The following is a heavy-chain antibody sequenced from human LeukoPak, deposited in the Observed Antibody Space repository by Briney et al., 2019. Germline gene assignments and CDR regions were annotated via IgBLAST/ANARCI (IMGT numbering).Heavy chain of an antibody. D-gene: IGHD3-22*01. CDR1: GGSIRSSRYY. Sequence: SETLSLTCTVSGGSIRSSRYYWGWVRRPPGKGLEWIGSIYYSGSTYYNPSLKSRVTISVDTSKNQFSLKLSSVTAADTAVYYCARGPRYYYDSSGYVLDYWGQGTLVTVSS. J-gene: IGHJ4*02. CDR2: IYYSGST. CDR3: ARGPRYYYDSSGYVLDY. V-gene: IGHV4-39*01.